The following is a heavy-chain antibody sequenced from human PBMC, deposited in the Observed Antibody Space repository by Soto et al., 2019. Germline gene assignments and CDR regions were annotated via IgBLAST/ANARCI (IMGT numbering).Heavy chain of an antibody. V-gene: IGHV3-21*04. D-gene: IGHD3-22*01. Sequence: EVQLVESGGGLVKPGGSLRLSCAASGFTFSSYSMNWVRQAPGKGLEWVSCISSSSSYIYYADPVKGRFTISRDNAKKTLYLQMSSLRAEDTAVYYCAREAYLLLLRGGNAFDVWGQGTMVTVSS. CDR2: ISSSSSYI. CDR1: GFTFSSYS. J-gene: IGHJ3*01. CDR3: AREAYLLLLRGGNAFDV.